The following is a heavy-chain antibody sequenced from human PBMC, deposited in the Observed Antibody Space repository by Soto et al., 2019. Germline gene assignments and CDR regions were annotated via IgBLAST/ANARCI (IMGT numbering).Heavy chain of an antibody. CDR1: GFTFSRYG. J-gene: IGHJ4*02. V-gene: IGHV3-33*01. CDR3: ARDREQWLVGYYFDY. Sequence: HPGWSLRLSCAASGFTFSRYGMHWVRQAPGRGLEWVAVIWYDGSNIYYADSVKGRFTISRDNSKDTLDLQMNSLRAEDTAVYYCARDREQWLVGYYFDYWGQGTLVTVSS. D-gene: IGHD6-19*01. CDR2: IWYDGSNI.